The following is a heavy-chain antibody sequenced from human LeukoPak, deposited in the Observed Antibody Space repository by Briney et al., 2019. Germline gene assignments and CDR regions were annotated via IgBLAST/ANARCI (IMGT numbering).Heavy chain of an antibody. CDR2: ISRSGDTI. CDR1: GFTFSSYE. V-gene: IGHV3-48*03. CDR3: AREGGYCSSVTCMAFDI. J-gene: IGHJ3*02. Sequence: GGSLRLSCAASGFTFSSYEMNWVRQAPGKGLEWISYISRSGDTIYYADSVKGRFTISRDNAKNSLYLQMNSLRAEDTTIYYCAREGGYCSSVTCMAFDIWGQGTMVTVSS. D-gene: IGHD2-2*01.